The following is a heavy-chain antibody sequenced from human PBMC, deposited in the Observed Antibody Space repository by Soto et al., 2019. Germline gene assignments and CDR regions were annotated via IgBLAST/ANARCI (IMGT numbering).Heavy chain of an antibody. D-gene: IGHD3-22*01. CDR2: IYYSGST. CDR1: GGSISSGGYY. J-gene: IGHJ3*02. V-gene: IGHV4-31*03. CDR3: ARGLISGYYLYDAFDI. Sequence: PSETLSLTCTVSGGSISSGGYYWSWIRQHPGKGLEWIGYIYYSGSTYYNPSLKSRVTISVDTSKNQFSLKLSSVTAADTAVYYCARGLISGYYLYDAFDIWGQGTMVTVSS.